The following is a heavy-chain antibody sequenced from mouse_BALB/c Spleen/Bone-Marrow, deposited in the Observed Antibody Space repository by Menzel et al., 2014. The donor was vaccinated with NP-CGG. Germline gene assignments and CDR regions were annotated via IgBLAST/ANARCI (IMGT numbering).Heavy chain of an antibody. CDR1: GFTFSSFG. V-gene: IGHV5-17*02. D-gene: IGHD2-4*01. Sequence: EVKLEESGGGLVQPGGSRKLSCAASGFTFSSFGMHWVRQAPEKGLEWVAYISNGSSTIYYADTVKGRFTISRDNPKNTLFLQMTSLRSEDTAMYYCARKGAMITHYYAMDYWGQGTSVTVSP. J-gene: IGHJ4*01. CDR2: ISNGSSTI. CDR3: ARKGAMITHYYAMDY.